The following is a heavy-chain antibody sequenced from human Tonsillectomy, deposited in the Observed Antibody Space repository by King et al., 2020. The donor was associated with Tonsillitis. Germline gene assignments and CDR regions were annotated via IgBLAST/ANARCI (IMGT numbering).Heavy chain of an antibody. CDR3: ADSTNKQYSDL. J-gene: IGHJ2*01. Sequence: VQLVESGGGLVKPGGSLRLSCAASGLTLSNVWMNWVRQAPGKGLEWIGRITTKTEGAATDYAAPVKGRFAISRDDSQNTVYLQINSLKIEDTALYYCADSTNKQYSDLWGRGTLVTVSS. CDR1: GLTLSNVW. V-gene: IGHV3-15*01. D-gene: IGHD6-19*01. CDR2: ITTKTEGAAT.